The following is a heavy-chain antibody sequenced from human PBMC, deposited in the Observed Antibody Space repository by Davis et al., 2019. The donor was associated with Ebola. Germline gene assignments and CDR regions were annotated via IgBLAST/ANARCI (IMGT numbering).Heavy chain of an antibody. J-gene: IGHJ4*02. D-gene: IGHD3-16*01. V-gene: IGHV3-30*03. CDR2: ISYDGSNK. Sequence: PGGSLRLSCAASGFTFSSYGMHWVRQAPGKGLEWVAVISYDGSNKYYADSVKGRFTISRDNSKNTLYLQMNSLRPKDTAVYYCATPGGRAGSFDYWGQGTLVTVSS. CDR1: GFTFSSYG. CDR3: ATPGGRAGSFDY.